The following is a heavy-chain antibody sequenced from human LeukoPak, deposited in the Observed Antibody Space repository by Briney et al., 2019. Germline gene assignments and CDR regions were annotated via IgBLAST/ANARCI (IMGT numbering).Heavy chain of an antibody. CDR1: GGSISSSSYY. CDR2: IYYSGST. D-gene: IGHD2-2*01. J-gene: IGHJ4*02. CDR3: ARLARVRLGDY. Sequence: SETLSLTCTVSGGSISSSSYYWGWIRQPPGKGLEWIGSIYYSGSTYCNPSLKSRVTISVDTSKNQFSLKLSSVTAADTAVYYCARLARVRLGDYWGQGTLVTVSS. V-gene: IGHV4-39*01.